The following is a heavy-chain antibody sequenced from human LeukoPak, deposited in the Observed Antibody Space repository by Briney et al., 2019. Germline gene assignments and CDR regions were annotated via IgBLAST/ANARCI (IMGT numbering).Heavy chain of an antibody. CDR2: INPSGGST. CDR3: ARDQGGSYYLLTPVGVDY. CDR1: GYTFTSYY. J-gene: IGHJ4*02. Sequence: GASVKVSCKASGYTFTSYYMHWVRQAPGQELEWMGIINPSGGSTSYAQKFQGRVTMTRDMSTSTVYMELSSLRSEDTAVYYCARDQGGSYYLLTPVGVDYWGQGTLVTVSS. D-gene: IGHD1-26*01. V-gene: IGHV1-46*01.